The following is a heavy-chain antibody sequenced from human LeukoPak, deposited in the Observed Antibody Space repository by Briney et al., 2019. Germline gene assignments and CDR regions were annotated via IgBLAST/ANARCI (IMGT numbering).Heavy chain of an antibody. CDR3: ARLPGCSGADCFRAFDI. CDR1: DDSISSYY. CDR2: IHHSGSA. V-gene: IGHV4-59*08. J-gene: IGHJ3*02. Sequence: PSETLSLTCTVSDDSISSYYWIWIRQPPGKRLEWLGYIHHSGSANYNPSLRSRITMSVDTSKNHFSLSLTSVTAADTAVYYCARLPGCSGADCFRAFDIWGQGTMVTVSS. D-gene: IGHD2-21*02.